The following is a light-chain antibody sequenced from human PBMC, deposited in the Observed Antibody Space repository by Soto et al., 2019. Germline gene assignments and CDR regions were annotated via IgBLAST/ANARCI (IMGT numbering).Light chain of an antibody. CDR3: QQYHCFW. Sequence: DNPLTHSPSSLSDSVGDRVTISCRARSSMNDGVGWYQQKPGKAPKLLIYDASSLESGVPSRFSGGGSGTEFSLIISGLQPEDFAPYYCQQYHCFWVGQGTKVESK. J-gene: IGKJ1*01. CDR2: DAS. V-gene: IGKV1-5*01. CDR1: SSMNDG.